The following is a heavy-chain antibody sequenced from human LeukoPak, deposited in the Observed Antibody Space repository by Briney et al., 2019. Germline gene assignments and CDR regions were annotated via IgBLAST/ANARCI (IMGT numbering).Heavy chain of an antibody. CDR1: GFTFSSYS. V-gene: IGHV3-21*01. D-gene: IGHD3-22*01. CDR3: ARDLKRRVYYDSSGSDDAFDI. CDR2: VSSSSSYI. J-gene: IGHJ3*02. Sequence: GGSLRLSCAASGFTFSSYSMNWVRQAPGKGLEWVSSVSSSSSYIYYADSVKGRFTISRDNAKNSLYLQMNSLRAEDTAVYYCARDLKRRVYYDSSGSDDAFDIWGQGTMVTVSS.